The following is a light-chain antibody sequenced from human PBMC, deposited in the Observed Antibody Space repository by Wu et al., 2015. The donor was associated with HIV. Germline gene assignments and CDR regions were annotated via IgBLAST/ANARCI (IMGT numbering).Light chain of an antibody. CDR2: ATS. CDR3: QQTYDTPRS. J-gene: IGKJ1*01. CDR1: QGISKS. Sequence: DIHMTQSPSSLSASVGDRVTITCRASQGISKSLAWYQQKPGKAPKLLLYATSRLESGVPSRFSGSGSVTDYTLTISSLQPEDFASYYCQQTYDTPRSFGQGTKVEIK. V-gene: IGKV1-NL1*01.